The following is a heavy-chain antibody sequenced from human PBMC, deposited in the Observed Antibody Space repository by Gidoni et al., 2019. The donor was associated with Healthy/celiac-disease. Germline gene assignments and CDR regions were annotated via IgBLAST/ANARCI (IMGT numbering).Heavy chain of an antibody. Sequence: QVTLKESGPVLVKPTETLTLTCTVSGFSLSNARMGVSWIRQPPGKALEWLAHIFSNDEKSYSTSLKSRLTISKDTSKSQVVLTMTNMDPVDTATYYCARMVSTRRTAMVYYFDYWGQGTLVTVSS. CDR1: GFSLSNARMG. V-gene: IGHV2-26*01. J-gene: IGHJ4*02. D-gene: IGHD5-18*01. CDR2: IFSNDEK. CDR3: ARMVSTRRTAMVYYFDY.